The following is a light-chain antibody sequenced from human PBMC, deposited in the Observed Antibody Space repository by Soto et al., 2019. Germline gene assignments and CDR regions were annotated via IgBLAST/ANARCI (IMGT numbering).Light chain of an antibody. V-gene: IGKV2-28*01. Sequence: DIVMTQSPLSLPVTLGEPASITCRSSQSLLHSNGYNYVDWYLQKPGQSPQLLSYLSSNRASGVPDRFSGSGSGTDFILKISRVEAEDVGVYYCMQARQTAYTFGQGTKLEIK. CDR1: QSLLHSNGYNY. CDR3: MQARQTAYT. J-gene: IGKJ2*01. CDR2: LSS.